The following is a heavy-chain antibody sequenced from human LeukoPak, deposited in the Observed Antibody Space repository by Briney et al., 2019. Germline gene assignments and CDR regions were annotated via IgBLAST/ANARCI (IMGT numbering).Heavy chain of an antibody. CDR2: IYTSGST. D-gene: IGHD3-3*01. V-gene: IGHV4-61*02. CDR1: GGSISSGSYY. J-gene: IGHJ6*03. Sequence: SQTLSLTCTVSGGSISSGSYYWSWIRQPAGKGLEWIGRIYTSGSTNYNPSLKSRVTISVDTSKNQFSLKLSSVTAADTAVYYCALGYYDFWSGALLMDVWGKGTTVTVSS. CDR3: ALGYYDFWSGALLMDV.